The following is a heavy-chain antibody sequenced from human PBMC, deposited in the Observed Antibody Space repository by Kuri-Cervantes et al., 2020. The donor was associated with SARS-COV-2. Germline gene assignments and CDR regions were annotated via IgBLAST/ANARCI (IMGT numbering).Heavy chain of an antibody. J-gene: IGHJ4*02. V-gene: IGHV3-7*01. CDR2: IKQDGSEK. CDR3: ARVRGGGRAAAGLDY. Sequence: GESLKISCEASGFTFSSYWMSWVRQAPGKGLEWVANIKQDGSEKYYVDSVKGRFTISRDNAKNSLYLQMNSLRAEDTAVYYCARVRGGGRAAAGLDYWGQGTLVTVSS. D-gene: IGHD6-13*01. CDR1: GFTFSSYW.